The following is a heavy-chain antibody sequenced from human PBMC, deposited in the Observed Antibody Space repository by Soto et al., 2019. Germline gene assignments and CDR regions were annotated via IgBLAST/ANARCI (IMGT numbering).Heavy chain of an antibody. D-gene: IGHD6-13*01. V-gene: IGHV4-30-4*01. CDR3: ARDWGLAAAGIYYYYGMDV. CDR2: IYYSGST. J-gene: IGHJ6*02. Sequence: QVQLQESGPGLVKPSQTLSLTCTVSGGSISSSDYYWSWIRQPPAKGLEWIGYIYYSGSTYYNPSLKSRVTISVDTSKNQFSLKLTSVTAADTAVYYCARDWGLAAAGIYYYYGMDVWGQGTTVSVSS. CDR1: GGSISSSDYY.